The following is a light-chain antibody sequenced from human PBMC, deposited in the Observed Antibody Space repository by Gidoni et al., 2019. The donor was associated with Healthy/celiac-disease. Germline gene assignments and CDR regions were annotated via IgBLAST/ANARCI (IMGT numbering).Light chain of an antibody. V-gene: IGLV3-1*01. Sequence: SYVLTPPPSVSVSPGQTARITCSGDKLGDKYACWYQQKQGQSPVLVIYQDSKRPSGIPERFSGSNSGNTATLTISGTQAMDEADYYCQAWDSNTVVFGGGTKLTVL. CDR2: QDS. J-gene: IGLJ2*01. CDR3: QAWDSNTVV. CDR1: KLGDKY.